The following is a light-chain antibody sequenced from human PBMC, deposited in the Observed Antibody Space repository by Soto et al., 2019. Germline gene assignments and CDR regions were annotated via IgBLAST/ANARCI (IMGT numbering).Light chain of an antibody. CDR1: QGIRSD. V-gene: IGKV1-9*01. CDR3: QQLNSYPFT. Sequence: IQLTQSPSSLSASVGDRVTITCRASQGIRSDLAWYQQKPGKAPKLLIYDAFTLQSGVPSRFSGSGSGTDFTLTVSSLHPEDFATYYCQQLNSYPFTLGGGTKVDIK. CDR2: DAF. J-gene: IGKJ4*01.